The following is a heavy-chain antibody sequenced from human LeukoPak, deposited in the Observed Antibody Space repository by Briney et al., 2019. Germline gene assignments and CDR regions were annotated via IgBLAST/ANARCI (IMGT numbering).Heavy chain of an antibody. V-gene: IGHV1-69*13. J-gene: IGHJ3*02. CDR3: ARDGGGDDAFDI. Sequence: ASVKVSCKASGGTFSSYAISWVRQAPGQGLEWMGGIIPIFGTANYAQKFQGRVTITADESTSTAYMELSSLRSEDTAVYCCARDGGGDDAFDIWGQGTMVTVSS. D-gene: IGHD3-16*01. CDR2: IIPIFGTA. CDR1: GGTFSSYA.